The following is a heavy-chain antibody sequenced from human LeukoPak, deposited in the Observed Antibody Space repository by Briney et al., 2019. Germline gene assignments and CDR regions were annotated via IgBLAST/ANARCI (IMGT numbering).Heavy chain of an antibody. V-gene: IGHV1-46*01. CDR3: ARVALTNYYDSSGYENYFDY. D-gene: IGHD3-22*01. Sequence: VASVKVSCKASGYTFTSYYMHWVRQAPGRGLEWMGIINPSGGSTSYAQKFQGRVTMTRDTSTSTVYMELSSLRSEDTAVYYCARVALTNYYDSSGYENYFDYWGQGTLVTVSS. J-gene: IGHJ4*02. CDR1: GYTFTSYY. CDR2: INPSGGST.